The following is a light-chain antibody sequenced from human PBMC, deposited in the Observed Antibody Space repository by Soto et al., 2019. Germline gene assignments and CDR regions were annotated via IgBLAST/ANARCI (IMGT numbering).Light chain of an antibody. CDR1: SSDVGGYKY. CDR3: SSYTSSSSYV. CDR2: EVS. V-gene: IGLV2-14*01. Sequence: QSALTQPASVSGSPGQSITISCTGTSSDVGGYKYVSWYQQQPRKAPKLMIYEVSNRPSGVSNRFSGSKSGNTASLTISGLQAEDEADYYCSSYTSSSSYVFGTGTKVTVL. J-gene: IGLJ1*01.